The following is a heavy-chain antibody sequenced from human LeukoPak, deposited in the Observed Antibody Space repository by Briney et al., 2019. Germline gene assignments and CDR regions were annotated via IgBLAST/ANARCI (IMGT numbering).Heavy chain of an antibody. D-gene: IGHD3-3*01. J-gene: IGHJ4*02. Sequence: GGSLRLSCTASGFTFGDYAMSWVRQAPGKGLEWVGFIRSKAYGGTTEYAASVKGRFTISRDDSKSIAYLQMNSLKTEDTAVYYCTTDELGSGQDFDYWGQGTLVTVSS. CDR2: IRSKAYGGTT. CDR1: GFTFGDYA. CDR3: TTDELGSGQDFDY. V-gene: IGHV3-49*04.